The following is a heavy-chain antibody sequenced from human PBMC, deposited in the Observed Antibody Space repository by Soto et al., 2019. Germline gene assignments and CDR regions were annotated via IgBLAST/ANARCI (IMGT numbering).Heavy chain of an antibody. CDR3: ASLLIRLTIFGVPNPAYFRFDP. D-gene: IGHD3-3*01. J-gene: IGHJ5*02. V-gene: IGHV4-39*01. CDR1: GGSISSSSYY. CDR2: IYYSGST. Sequence: SETLSLTCTVSGGSISSSSYYWGWIRQPPGKGLEWIGSIYYSGSTYYNPSLKSRVTISVDTSKNQFSLKLSSVTAADTAVYYCASLLIRLTIFGVPNPAYFRFDPWGQGTLVTVSS.